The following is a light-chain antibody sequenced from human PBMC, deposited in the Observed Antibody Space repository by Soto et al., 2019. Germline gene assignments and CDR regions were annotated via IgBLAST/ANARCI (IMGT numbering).Light chain of an antibody. J-gene: IGLJ1*01. CDR1: SSDVGSYNL. CDR2: EGS. V-gene: IGLV2-23*03. CDR3: CSYACSSTFALYV. Sequence: QSALTQPASVSGSPGQSITISCTGTSSDVGSYNLVSWYQQHPGKAPKLMIYEGSKRPSGVSNRFSGSKSGNTASLTISGLQAEDEADYYCCSYACSSTFALYVFGTGTKLTVL.